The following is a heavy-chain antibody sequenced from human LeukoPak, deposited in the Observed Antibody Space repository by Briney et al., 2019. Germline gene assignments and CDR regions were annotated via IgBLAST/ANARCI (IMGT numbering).Heavy chain of an antibody. Sequence: SGTLSLTCAVSGGSISSSNWWSWVRQPPGKGLEWIGEIYHSGSTNYNPSLKSRVTISVDKSKNQFSLKLSSVTAADTAVYYRASIGSVVPADNYYYYGMDVWGQGTTVTVSS. CDR1: GGSISSSNW. D-gene: IGHD2-2*01. V-gene: IGHV4-4*02. CDR2: IYHSGST. J-gene: IGHJ6*02. CDR3: ASIGSVVPADNYYYYGMDV.